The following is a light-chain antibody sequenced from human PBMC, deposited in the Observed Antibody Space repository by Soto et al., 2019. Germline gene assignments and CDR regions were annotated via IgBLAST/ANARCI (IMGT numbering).Light chain of an antibody. J-gene: IGKJ2*01. CDR3: QQYNDWPSMYT. CDR1: QSFDSN. CDR2: GAS. Sequence: EIVMTQSPATLSVSPGERATLSCRASQSFDSNLAWYQQKPGQAPRLLIFGASTRASGVPARFSGSGSGTEFTLTISSRQSEDFAVYYCQQYNDWPSMYTFGQGTKLEMK. V-gene: IGKV3-15*01.